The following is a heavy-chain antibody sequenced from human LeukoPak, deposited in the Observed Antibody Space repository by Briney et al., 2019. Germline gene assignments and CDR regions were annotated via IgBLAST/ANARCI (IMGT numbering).Heavy chain of an antibody. D-gene: IGHD5-24*01. Sequence: GESLKISCKGSGYTFTNYWIGWVRQMPGKALEWMGIIYPGDSDTRYSPSFQGQVTISTDKSISTAYPQWSSLKASDTAMYYCARRDGYGAYDIWGQGTMVTVSS. V-gene: IGHV5-51*01. CDR3: ARRDGYGAYDI. CDR2: IYPGDSDT. J-gene: IGHJ3*02. CDR1: GYTFTNYW.